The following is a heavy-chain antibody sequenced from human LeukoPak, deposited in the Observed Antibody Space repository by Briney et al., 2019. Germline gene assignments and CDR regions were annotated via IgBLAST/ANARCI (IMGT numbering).Heavy chain of an antibody. CDR3: ARATSSAGTTGDY. CDR2: IWYDGSNK. CDR1: GFTFSSYG. D-gene: IGHD6-13*01. J-gene: IGHJ4*02. Sequence: GRSLRLSCAASGFTFSSYGMHWVRQAPGKGLEGVAVIWYDGSNKYYADSVKGRFTISRDNANNSLYLQMSGLTVEDTAVYFCARATSSAGTTGDYWGQGTLVTVSS. V-gene: IGHV3-33*01.